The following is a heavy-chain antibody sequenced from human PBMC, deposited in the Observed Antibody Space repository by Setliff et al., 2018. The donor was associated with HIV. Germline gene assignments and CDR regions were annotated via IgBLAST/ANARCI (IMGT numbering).Heavy chain of an antibody. V-gene: IGHV3-9*01. CDR2: ISWNSGSI. CDR1: GYSISSGYY. CDR3: ASGSGYCKNGVCYIGVHRTPDKYYFDS. J-gene: IGHJ4*02. D-gene: IGHD2-8*01. Sequence: LSLTCTVSGYSISSGYYWGWIRQPPGKGLEWVSGISWNSGSIGYADSVKGRFTISRDNAKNSLYLQMNSLRAEDTAVYYCASGSGYCKNGVCYIGVHRTPDKYYFDSWGQGALVTVSS.